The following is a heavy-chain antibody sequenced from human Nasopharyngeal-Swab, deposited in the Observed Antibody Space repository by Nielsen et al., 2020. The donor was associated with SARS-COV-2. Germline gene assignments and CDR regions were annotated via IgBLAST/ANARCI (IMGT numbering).Heavy chain of an antibody. CDR2: ISGSGGST. D-gene: IGHD3-3*01. V-gene: IGHV3-23*01. CDR1: GFTFGSYA. Sequence: GGSLRLSCEASGFTFGSYAMTWVRQAPGKGLEWVSGISGSGGSTYYADSVKGRYTIFRDNSKNTLYLQMNSLRAEDTAVYFCAKDRDYDSWSGFPVRLDPWGQGTLVTV. J-gene: IGHJ5*02. CDR3: AKDRDYDSWSGFPVRLDP.